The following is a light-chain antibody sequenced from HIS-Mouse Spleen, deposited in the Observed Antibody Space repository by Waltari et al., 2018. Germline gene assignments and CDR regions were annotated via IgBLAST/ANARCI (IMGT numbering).Light chain of an antibody. CDR3: AAWDDSLSGWV. CDR1: SSHIGSNY. CDR2: RTN. V-gene: IGLV1-47*01. J-gene: IGLJ3*02. Sequence: QSVLTQPPSASGTPGQRVTISCSGSSSHIGSNYEDRYQQHPGTAPKLLIYRTNQRPSGVPDRFSGSKSGTSASLAISGLRSEDEADYYCAAWDDSLSGWVFGGGTKLTVL.